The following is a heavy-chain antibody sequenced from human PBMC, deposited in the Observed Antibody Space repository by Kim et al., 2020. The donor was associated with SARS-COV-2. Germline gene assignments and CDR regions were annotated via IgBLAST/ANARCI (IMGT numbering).Heavy chain of an antibody. CDR1: GYTFTDYY. V-gene: IGHV1-2*02. CDR3: VSLYFPTGGAGFDY. CDR2: INPKSGDT. J-gene: IGHJ4*02. D-gene: IGHD2-8*02. Sequence: SVKVSCKASGYTFTDYYMNWVRQAPGQGLEWMGWINPKSGDTDYAQNFQGRVTMTRDMSISTAYMELTGLRSDDTAIYFCVSLYFPTGGAGFDYWGQGTLVTVSS.